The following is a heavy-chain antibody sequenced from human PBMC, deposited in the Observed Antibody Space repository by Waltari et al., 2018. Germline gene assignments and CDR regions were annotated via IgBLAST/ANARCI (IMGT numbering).Heavy chain of an antibody. CDR3: AKSHSSSHYYYYYYGMDV. J-gene: IGHJ6*02. D-gene: IGHD6-6*01. CDR1: GFTFDDYA. Sequence: EVQLVESGGGLVQPGRSLRLSCAASGFTFDDYAMHWVRQAPGKGLEWVSGISWNSGSIGYADSVKGRFTSSRDNAKNSLYLQMNSLRAEDTALYYCAKSHSSSHYYYYYYGMDVWGQGTTVTVSS. CDR2: ISWNSGSI. V-gene: IGHV3-9*01.